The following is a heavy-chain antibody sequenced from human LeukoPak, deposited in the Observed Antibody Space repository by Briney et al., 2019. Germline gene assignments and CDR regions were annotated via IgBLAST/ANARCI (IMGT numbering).Heavy chain of an antibody. D-gene: IGHD4-17*01. J-gene: IGHJ4*02. V-gene: IGHV4-39*01. CDR1: GGSISGSNYY. CDR2: IHYSGNT. CDR3: AKSPPTTVITLDS. Sequence: SETLSLTCTVSGGSISGSNYYWGWIRQPPGKGLEWIGSIHYSGNTYYIPSLKCRVTISVDTSKNQFSLKLTSVTAADTAVYYCAKSPPTTVITLDSWGQGILVTVSS.